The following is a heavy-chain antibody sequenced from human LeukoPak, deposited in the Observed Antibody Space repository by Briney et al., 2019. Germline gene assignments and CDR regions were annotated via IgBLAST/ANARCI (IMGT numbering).Heavy chain of an antibody. Sequence: ASVKVSCKASGYSFADYYMHWVRQAPGQGLEWMGIINPSGGGTNYAPKFQGRVTMTRDMSTSTVYMEVSSLRSEDTAVYYCANSGRRGAFDIWGQGTMVTVSS. CDR2: INPSGGGT. V-gene: IGHV1-46*01. J-gene: IGHJ3*02. CDR1: GYSFADYY. CDR3: ANSGRRGAFDI. D-gene: IGHD6-19*01.